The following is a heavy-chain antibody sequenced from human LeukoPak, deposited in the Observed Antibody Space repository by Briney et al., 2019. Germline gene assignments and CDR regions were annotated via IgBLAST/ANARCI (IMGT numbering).Heavy chain of an antibody. Sequence: SETLSLTCTVSGGSISGYYWTWIRQPPGKGLEWIGYVYYSGTTNYNPSLKSRVTISVDTSKNQFSLKLNSVTAADTAVYYCARLESGEKWLPDYWGQGTLVTVSS. J-gene: IGHJ4*02. CDR3: ARLESGEKWLPDY. V-gene: IGHV4-59*08. D-gene: IGHD3-22*01. CDR1: GGSISGYY. CDR2: VYYSGTT.